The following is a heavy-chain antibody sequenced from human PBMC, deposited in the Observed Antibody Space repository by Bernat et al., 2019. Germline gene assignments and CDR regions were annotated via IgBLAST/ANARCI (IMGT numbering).Heavy chain of an antibody. D-gene: IGHD3-3*01. Sequence: QLQLQESGPGLVKPSETLSLTCTVSGGSISSSSYYWGWIRQPPGKGLEWIGSIYYSGSTYYNPSLKSRVTISVNKSKNQFSLKLSSVTAADTAVYYCARHEYYDFWGGYGMDVWGQGTTVTVSS. CDR1: GGSISSSSYY. V-gene: IGHV4-39*01. CDR3: ARHEYYDFWGGYGMDV. CDR2: IYYSGST. J-gene: IGHJ6*02.